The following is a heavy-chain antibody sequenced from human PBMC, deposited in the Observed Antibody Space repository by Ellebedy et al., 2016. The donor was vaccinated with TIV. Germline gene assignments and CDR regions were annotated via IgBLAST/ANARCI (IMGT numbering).Heavy chain of an antibody. CDR1: GFTFSSYA. V-gene: IGHV3-23*01. J-gene: IGHJ4*02. Sequence: GESLKISCAASGFTFSSYAMSWVRQAPGKELEWVSAISGSGGSTYYADSVKGRFTISRDNSKNTLYLQMNSLRAEDTAVYYCARDRASHPNYWGQGTLVTVSS. D-gene: IGHD3-10*01. CDR2: ISGSGGST. CDR3: ARDRASHPNY.